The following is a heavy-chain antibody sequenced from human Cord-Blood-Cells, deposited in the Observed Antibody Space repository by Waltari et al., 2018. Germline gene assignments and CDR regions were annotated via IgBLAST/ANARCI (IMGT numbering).Heavy chain of an antibody. CDR1: GFTFSSYV. CDR3: ASQLIAAAGDY. CDR2: ISYDGSNK. D-gene: IGHD6-13*01. J-gene: IGHJ4*02. Sequence: QVQLVESGGGVVQPGRSLRLSCAASGFTFSSYVMHWVRQAPGKGLEWVAVISYDGSNKYYADSVKGRFTISRDNSKNTLYLQMNSLRAEDTAVYYCASQLIAAAGDYWGQGTLVTVSS. V-gene: IGHV3-30*04.